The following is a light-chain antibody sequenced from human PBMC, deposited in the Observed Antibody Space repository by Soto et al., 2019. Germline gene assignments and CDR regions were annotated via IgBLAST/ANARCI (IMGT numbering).Light chain of an antibody. Sequence: EIVMTQSPATLSVSPGERAIFSCRSSQIVDSKLAWYQQKLGQAPRLLIYDASTRATGIPARFSGSGSGTEFTLTISSLQSEDFAIYYCQQYYVWNTFGGGTKV. V-gene: IGKV3D-15*01. CDR3: QQYYVWNT. J-gene: IGKJ4*01. CDR2: DAS. CDR1: QIVDSK.